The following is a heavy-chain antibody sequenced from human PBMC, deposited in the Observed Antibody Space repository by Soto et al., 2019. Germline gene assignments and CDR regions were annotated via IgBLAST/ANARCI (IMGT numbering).Heavy chain of an antibody. CDR3: AQDRTAILAEVSWLES. CDR2: ISYDGSNK. D-gene: IGHD5-12*01. J-gene: IGHJ5*02. V-gene: IGHV3-33*08. Sequence: GGSLRLSCVGSGFTFNSHGMHWVRQAPGKGLEWVAVISYDGSNKYYEESVKGRFTISRDNSRNTVYLQLNSLRAEDTALYYCAQDRTAILAEVSWLESWGQGTLVT. CDR1: GFTFNSHG.